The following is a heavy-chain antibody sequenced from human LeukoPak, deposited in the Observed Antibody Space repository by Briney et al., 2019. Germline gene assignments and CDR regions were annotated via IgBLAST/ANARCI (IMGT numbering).Heavy chain of an antibody. CDR2: IKEDATES. J-gene: IGHJ4*02. V-gene: IGHV3-7*01. CDR3: VRDRGWYHFDL. CDR1: GFTFSSYW. Sequence: GGSLRLSCAASGFTFSSYWMTWIRQAPGKGLEWVAHIKEDATESRSLDSVKGRFTISRDNTKNSLFLQLNSLRAEDTAVYYCVRDRGWYHFDLWGQGTLVTVSS. D-gene: IGHD3-10*01.